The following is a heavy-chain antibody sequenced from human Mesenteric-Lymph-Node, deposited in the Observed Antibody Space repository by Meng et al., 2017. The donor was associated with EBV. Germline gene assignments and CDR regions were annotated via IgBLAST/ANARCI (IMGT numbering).Heavy chain of an antibody. V-gene: IGHV4-61*01. CDR2: IYHSGST. CDR1: GRSFRSGCFL. Sequence: QVRLRELRPALVKPSETLSHTCPVSGRSFRSGCFLWTWVRQPPGKGLEWIGYIYHSGSTNYNPSLKSRVTVSIDTSKNQFSLKLSSVTAADTAVYYCARGVDLRGWYYVDCFDYWGQGTLVTVSS. CDR3: ARGVDLRGWYYVDCFDY. D-gene: IGHD6-19*01. J-gene: IGHJ4*02.